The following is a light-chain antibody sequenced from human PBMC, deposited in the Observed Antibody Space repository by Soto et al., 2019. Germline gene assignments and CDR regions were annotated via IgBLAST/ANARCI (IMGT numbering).Light chain of an antibody. Sequence: QYVLTQPPSASGTPGQRVTISCSGSSSNIGSNSVYWYQQLPGTAPKLLIYRNNQRPSGVPDRFSGSKSGTSASLAISGLRSEDEADYYCAGWDGSLSGVVFGGGTKLTVL. CDR1: SSNIGSNS. CDR2: RNN. J-gene: IGLJ2*01. CDR3: AGWDGSLSGVV. V-gene: IGLV1-47*01.